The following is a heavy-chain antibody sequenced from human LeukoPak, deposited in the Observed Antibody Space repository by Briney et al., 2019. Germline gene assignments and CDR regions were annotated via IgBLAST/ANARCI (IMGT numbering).Heavy chain of an antibody. V-gene: IGHV1-46*03. Sequence: AXVXXSCKASGYTFTSYYMHWVRQAPGQGIEGMEIINPSGASTSYPQTFHGRVTMTTDTSTSTVYMELSSLRSEDTAVYYCARGLDGYNDPVFDYWGQGTLVTVSS. D-gene: IGHD5-24*01. J-gene: IGHJ4*02. CDR1: GYTFTSYY. CDR2: INPSGAST. CDR3: ARGLDGYNDPVFDY.